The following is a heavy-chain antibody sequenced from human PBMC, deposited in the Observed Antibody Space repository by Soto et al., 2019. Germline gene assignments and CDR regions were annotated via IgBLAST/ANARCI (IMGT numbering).Heavy chain of an antibody. D-gene: IGHD6-19*01. V-gene: IGHV3-23*01. CDR1: GLTFSSYA. CDR3: AGRIAVAGTLAY. CDR2: ISGSGGST. Sequence: GGSLRLSCAASGLTFSSYAMSWVRQAPGKGLEWVSAISGSGGSTFYADSVKGRFTISRDNSKNTLFLQMNCLRVEDTAVYYCAGRIAVAGTLAYWGQGTLVTVSS. J-gene: IGHJ4*02.